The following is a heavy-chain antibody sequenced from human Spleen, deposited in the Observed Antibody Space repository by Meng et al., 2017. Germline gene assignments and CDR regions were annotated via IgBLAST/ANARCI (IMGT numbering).Heavy chain of an antibody. V-gene: IGHV3-7*01. Sequence: GESLKISCAASGFTFSRHWMTWVRQAPGKGLEWVAIIKHDGSETYLMESVKGRFTISRDNSRTSLYLQMNGLRAEDTAVYYCARDGFGDYVTSYYYGKDVWGQGTTVTVSS. J-gene: IGHJ6*02. CDR1: GFTFSRHW. CDR3: ARDGFGDYVTSYYYGKDV. D-gene: IGHD3-10*01. CDR2: IKHDGSET.